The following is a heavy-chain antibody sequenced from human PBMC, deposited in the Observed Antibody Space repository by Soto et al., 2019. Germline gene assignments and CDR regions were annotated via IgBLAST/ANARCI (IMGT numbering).Heavy chain of an antibody. J-gene: IGHJ4*02. CDR3: ARRENGDYINFFDS. CDR2: IFYTGSS. CDR1: GTSFSDFA. V-gene: IGHV4-34*12. D-gene: IGHD4-17*01. Sequence: LSLTCAVSGTSFSDFAWNWVRQSPGKGLEWIGEIFYTGSSNYRPSLKSRVTMSVDTSKNHFSLSLSEVTAADTGVYYCARRENGDYINFFDSWGQGTLVTVS.